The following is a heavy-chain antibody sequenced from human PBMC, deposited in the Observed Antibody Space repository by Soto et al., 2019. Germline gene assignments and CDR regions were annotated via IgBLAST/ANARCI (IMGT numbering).Heavy chain of an antibody. CDR2: IKVDGSEK. Sequence: EVQLVESGGDLVQPGGSLRLSCVASGFTFSSYCMTWVRQAPGKGLEWVANIKVDGSEKNYVDSVKGRFTISRDNANNLLSLQMNSLRAEDTGIYYCARGRAVAVWGQGTLVIVSS. CDR1: GFTFSSYC. J-gene: IGHJ4*02. CDR3: ARGRAVAV. V-gene: IGHV3-7*02. D-gene: IGHD6-19*01.